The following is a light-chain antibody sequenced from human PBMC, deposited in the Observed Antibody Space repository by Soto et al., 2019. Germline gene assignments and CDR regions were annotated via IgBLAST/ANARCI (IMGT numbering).Light chain of an antibody. J-gene: IGKJ1*01. V-gene: IGKV1-27*01. CDR3: QKYNSAPWT. CDR2: AAS. Sequence: DIQITPSAFTPSAPAWVRVTMTCRASQGISSYLAWYQQKPGIVPKLLIYAASTLQSGVPSRFSGSGSGTDFTLTISSLQPEDVATYYCQKYNSAPWTFGQGTKVDIK. CDR1: QGISSY.